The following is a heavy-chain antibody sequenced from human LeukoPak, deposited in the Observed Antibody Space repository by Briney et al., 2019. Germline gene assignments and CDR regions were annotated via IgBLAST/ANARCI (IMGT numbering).Heavy chain of an antibody. CDR1: GFTFSSYA. Sequence: PGGSLRLSCAASGFTFSSYAMSWVCQAPGKGLEWVSAISGSGGSTYYADSVKGRFTISRDNSKNTLYLQMNSLRAEDTAVYYCAREGGSRRPWDSGGIAVAGTPGAFDIWGQGTMVTVSS. CDR3: AREGGSRRPWDSGGIAVAGTPGAFDI. J-gene: IGHJ3*02. CDR2: ISGSGGST. V-gene: IGHV3-23*01. D-gene: IGHD6-19*01.